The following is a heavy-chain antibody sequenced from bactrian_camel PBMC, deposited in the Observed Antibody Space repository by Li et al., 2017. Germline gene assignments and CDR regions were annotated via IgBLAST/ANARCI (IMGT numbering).Heavy chain of an antibody. V-gene: IGHV3S1*01. J-gene: IGHJ4*01. Sequence: HVQLVESGGGSVQAGGSLRLSCAASGYTFTMYWMGWFRQAPGKEREGVAAIYTRNVLANYVDSVKGRFTISRDSAKNMIYLQMDSLKPEDTAMYYCAARDILGGSWSSEGLYNYWGQGTQVTVS. CDR2: IYTRNVLA. D-gene: IGHD6*01. CDR3: AARDILGGSWSSEGLYNY. CDR1: GYTFTMYW.